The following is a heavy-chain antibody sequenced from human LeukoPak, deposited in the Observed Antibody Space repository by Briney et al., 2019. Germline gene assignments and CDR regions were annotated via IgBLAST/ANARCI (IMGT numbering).Heavy chain of an antibody. V-gene: IGHV3-21*01. J-gene: IGHJ6*02. CDR3: TSMDIVVVVAANGMDV. Sequence: KAGGSLRLSCAASGFTFSSYSVNWVRQAPGKGLEWVSSISSSSSYIYYADSVKGRFTISRDNAKNSLYLQMNSLRAEDTAVYYCTSMDIVVVVAANGMDVWGQGTTVTVSS. CDR1: GFTFSSYS. CDR2: ISSSSSYI. D-gene: IGHD2-15*01.